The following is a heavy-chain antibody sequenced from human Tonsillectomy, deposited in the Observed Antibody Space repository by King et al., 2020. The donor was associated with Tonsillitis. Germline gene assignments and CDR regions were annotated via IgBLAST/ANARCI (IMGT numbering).Heavy chain of an antibody. D-gene: IGHD5-12*01. Sequence: VQLVESGGGLVQPGGSLRLSCAASGFTFSSYAMSWVRQAPGKGLEWVSAISGSGGSTFYADTGKGRFTITRDNSKHTLYLQMNSLRAGDTAVYYCAAYRGNFDYWGQGTLVTVSS. CDR3: AAYRGNFDY. CDR2: ISGSGGST. CDR1: GFTFSSYA. V-gene: IGHV3-23*04. J-gene: IGHJ4*02.